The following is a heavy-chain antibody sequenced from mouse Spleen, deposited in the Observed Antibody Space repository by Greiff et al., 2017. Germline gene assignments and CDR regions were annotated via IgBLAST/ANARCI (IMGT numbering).Heavy chain of an antibody. CDR1: GFSLTSYG. CDR2: IWRGGST. V-gene: IGHV2-5*01. J-gene: IGHJ1*03. Sequence: VKLMESGPGLVQPSQSLSITCTVSGFSLTSYGVHWVRQSPGKGLEWLGVIWRGGSTDYNAAFMSRLSITKDNSKSQVFFKMNSLQADDTAIYYCAKNWDGGYFDVWGTGTTVTVSS. D-gene: IGHD4-1*01. CDR3: AKNWDGGYFDV.